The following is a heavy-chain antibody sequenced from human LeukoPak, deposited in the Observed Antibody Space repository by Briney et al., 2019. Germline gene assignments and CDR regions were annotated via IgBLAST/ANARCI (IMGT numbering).Heavy chain of an antibody. CDR3: ARVGTIFGVTSRYWFDP. J-gene: IGHJ5*02. V-gene: IGHV1-3*01. D-gene: IGHD3-3*01. CDR2: INAGNGNT. CDR1: GYTFTSYA. Sequence: ASVKVSCKASGYTFTSYAMHWVSQAPGQGLEWMGWINAGNGNTKYSQKFQGRVTITRDTSASTAYMELSSLRSEDTAVYYCARVGTIFGVTSRYWFDPWGQGTLVTVSS.